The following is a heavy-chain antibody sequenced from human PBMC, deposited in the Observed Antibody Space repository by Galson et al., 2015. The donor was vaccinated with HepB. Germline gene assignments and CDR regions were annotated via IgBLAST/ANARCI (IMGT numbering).Heavy chain of an antibody. V-gene: IGHV3-30*18. D-gene: IGHD2-2*03. Sequence: SLRLSCAASGFTLSSYGMHWVRQAPGKGLEWVAIISYDGSNKYYADSVKGRFTISRDNSKNTLYLQMNSLRAEDTAVYYCAKEGWIEDFYYYGMDVWGQGNPGHRLL. CDR1: GFTLSSYG. J-gene: IGHJ6*02. CDR2: ISYDGSNK. CDR3: AKEGWIEDFYYYGMDV.